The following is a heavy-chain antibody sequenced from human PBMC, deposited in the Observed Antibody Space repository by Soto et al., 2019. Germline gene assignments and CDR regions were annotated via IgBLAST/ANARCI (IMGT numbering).Heavy chain of an antibody. J-gene: IGHJ6*02. CDR1: GGSVSSGSYY. V-gene: IGHV4-61*01. CDR2: IYYSGST. Sequence: NPSETLSLTXTVSGGSVSSGSYYWSWIRQPPGKGLEWIGYIYYSGSTNYNPSLKSRVTISVDTSKNQFSLKLSSVTAADTAVYYCARDRVVVAAPYYYGMDVWGQGTTVTVSS. CDR3: ARDRVVVAAPYYYGMDV. D-gene: IGHD2-15*01.